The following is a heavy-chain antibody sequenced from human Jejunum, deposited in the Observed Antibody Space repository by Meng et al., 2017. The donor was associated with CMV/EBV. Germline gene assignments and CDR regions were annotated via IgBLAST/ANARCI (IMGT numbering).Heavy chain of an antibody. J-gene: IGHJ5*02. V-gene: IGHV4-34*10. D-gene: IGHD2-21*01. CDR2: INHSGRT. Sequence: SDYFWTWMRQSPGKGLQWIGEINHSGRTNYNPSLKSRVIMSVDTSKNQFSLKMTSMTAADTGMYFCARVRSPTVVVLFAEDRWFDTWGQGTLVTVSS. CDR3: ARVRSPTVVVLFAEDRWFDT. CDR1: SDYF.